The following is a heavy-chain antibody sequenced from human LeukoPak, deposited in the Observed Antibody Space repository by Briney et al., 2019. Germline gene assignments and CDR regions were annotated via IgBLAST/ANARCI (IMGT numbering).Heavy chain of an antibody. Sequence: GGSLRLSCAASGFTFSSYSMNWVRQAPGKGLEWVSSISSSSSYIYYADSVKGRFTISRDNAKDSLYLQMNSLRAEDTAVYYCARDKGAAAGNAIDYWGQGTLVTVFS. V-gene: IGHV3-21*01. D-gene: IGHD6-13*01. J-gene: IGHJ4*02. CDR1: GFTFSSYS. CDR2: ISSSSSYI. CDR3: ARDKGAAAGNAIDY.